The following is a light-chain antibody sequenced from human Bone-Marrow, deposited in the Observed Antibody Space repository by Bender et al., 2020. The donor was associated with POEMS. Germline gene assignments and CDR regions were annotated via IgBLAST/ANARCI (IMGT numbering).Light chain of an antibody. CDR1: SSNIGAHA. V-gene: IGLV1-44*01. CDR2: SSH. CDR3: AVWDDSLNGWV. J-gene: IGLJ3*02. Sequence: QSVLTQPPSASGTPGQRVTISCSGGSSNIGAHAVNWYQHLPGTAPKLLIYSSHRRPSEAPARFSGSRSGTSASLAISGLQSEDEADYYCAVWDDSLNGWVFGGGTNLTVL.